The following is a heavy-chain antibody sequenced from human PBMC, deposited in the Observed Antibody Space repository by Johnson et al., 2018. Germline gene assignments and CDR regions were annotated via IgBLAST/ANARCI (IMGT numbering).Heavy chain of an antibody. D-gene: IGHD3-10*02. CDR3: GRQQTMLVTPPHY. CDR2: IYYSGNT. CDR1: GDSISSGIHY. J-gene: IGHJ4*02. Sequence: QVQLQESGPGLVKHTVPMSLSCNVSGDSISSGIHYWGWIRQPPGKGLEWIGTIYYSGNTYYNPSLKSRVTISVDQSKNTFPLNLSPVPAADTGVYYCGRQQTMLVTPPHYWGQGTLVTVSS. V-gene: IGHV4-39*01.